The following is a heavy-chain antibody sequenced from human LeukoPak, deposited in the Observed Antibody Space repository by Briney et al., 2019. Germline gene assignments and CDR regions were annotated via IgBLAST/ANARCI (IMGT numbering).Heavy chain of an antibody. Sequence: SETLSLTCAVYGGSFSGYYWSWIRQPPGKGLEWIGEINHSGNTNYNPSLKSRVTISVDTSKNQFSLKLSSATAADTAVYHCARGGGIWEWLPHSTHMDVWGKGTTVTVSS. CDR2: INHSGNT. J-gene: IGHJ6*03. CDR3: ARGGGIWEWLPHSTHMDV. V-gene: IGHV4-34*01. CDR1: GGSFSGYY. D-gene: IGHD3-3*01.